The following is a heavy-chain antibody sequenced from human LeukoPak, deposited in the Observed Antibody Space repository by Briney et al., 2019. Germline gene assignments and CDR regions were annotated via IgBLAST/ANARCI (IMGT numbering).Heavy chain of an antibody. Sequence: PGGSLRLSCAASGFTFSTYSMNWVRQAPGKGLEWVSFISTGSSYRYYADSVKGRFTISRENAKNSLYLQMNSLTAEDTAVYYCARDSEPLAYCGGDCYSSFDFWGQGTLSPSPQ. V-gene: IGHV3-21*01. CDR1: GFTFSTYS. J-gene: IGHJ4*02. CDR3: ARDSEPLAYCGGDCYSSFDF. CDR2: ISTGSSYR. D-gene: IGHD2-21*02.